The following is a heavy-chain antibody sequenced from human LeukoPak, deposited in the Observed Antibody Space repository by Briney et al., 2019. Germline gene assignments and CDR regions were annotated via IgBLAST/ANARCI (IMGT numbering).Heavy chain of an antibody. V-gene: IGHV1-2*02. Sequence: AASVKVSCKASGSTFTDIYIHWVRHAPGQGLEWMGWINPNSGDTNYAQKFQGRVTMTRDTSISTAYMELSSLRSDDTAVYYCARDYYDRSGYGGGFDPWGQGTLVTASS. D-gene: IGHD3-22*01. CDR3: ARDYYDRSGYGGGFDP. CDR1: GSTFTDIY. J-gene: IGHJ5*02. CDR2: INPNSGDT.